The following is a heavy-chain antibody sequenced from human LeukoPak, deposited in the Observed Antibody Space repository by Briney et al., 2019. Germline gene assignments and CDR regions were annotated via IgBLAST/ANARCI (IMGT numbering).Heavy chain of an antibody. Sequence: SGPTLVNPTQTLTLTCTFSGFSLSPSGVGVGWIRQPPGKALEWLALIYWDDDKRYSPSLKSRLTITKDTSKNQVVLTMTNMDPVDTATYYCAHRGPTSSGYFGRAFDIWGQGTMVTVSS. CDR2: IYWDDDK. CDR1: GFSLSPSGVG. D-gene: IGHD3-22*01. CDR3: AHRGPTSSGYFGRAFDI. V-gene: IGHV2-5*02. J-gene: IGHJ3*02.